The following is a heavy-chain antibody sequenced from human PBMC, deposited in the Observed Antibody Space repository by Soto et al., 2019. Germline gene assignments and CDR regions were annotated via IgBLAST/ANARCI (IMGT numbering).Heavy chain of an antibody. Sequence: GGSLRLSCAASGFTVSSNYMSWVRQAPGKGLEWVSVIYSGGSTYYADSVKGRFTISRDNSKNTLYLQMNSLRAEDTAVYRCGKDQGQWSYCSGGSCDYFDYWGQGT. CDR1: GFTVSSNY. D-gene: IGHD2-15*01. J-gene: IGHJ4*02. CDR2: IYSGGST. V-gene: IGHV3-66*01. CDR3: GKDQGQWSYCSGGSCDYFDY.